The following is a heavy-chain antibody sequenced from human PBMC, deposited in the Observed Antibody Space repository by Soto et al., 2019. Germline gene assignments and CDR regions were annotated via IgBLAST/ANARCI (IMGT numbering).Heavy chain of an antibody. Sequence: ASVKVSCKASGYTFTSYGISWVRQAPGQGLEWMGWISAYNGNTNYAQKLQGRVTMTTDTSTSTAYMELRSLRSDDTAVYYCARDQSEEYCSSTSCYYYYYMDVWGKGTTVTVSS. J-gene: IGHJ6*03. D-gene: IGHD2-2*01. CDR2: ISAYNGNT. V-gene: IGHV1-18*01. CDR3: ARDQSEEYCSSTSCYYYYYMDV. CDR1: GYTFTSYG.